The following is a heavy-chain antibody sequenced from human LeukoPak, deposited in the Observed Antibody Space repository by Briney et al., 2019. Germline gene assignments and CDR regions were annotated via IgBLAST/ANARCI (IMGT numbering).Heavy chain of an antibody. J-gene: IGHJ2*01. CDR1: GFTFSSYA. CDR2: ISSGGGSP. CDR3: ANARGTSSSYFDL. V-gene: IGHV3-23*01. D-gene: IGHD6-6*01. Sequence: GGSLRLSCAASGFTFSSYAMGWVRQPPGKGLEWVSGISSGGGSPYYTDSMKGRFTISRDNSKNTLYLQMNSLTAEDTALYYCANARGTSSSYFDLWGRGTLVPVSS.